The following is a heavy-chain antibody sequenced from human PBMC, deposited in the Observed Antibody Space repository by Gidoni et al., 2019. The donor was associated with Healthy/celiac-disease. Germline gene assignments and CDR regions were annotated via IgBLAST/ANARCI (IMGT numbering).Heavy chain of an antibody. CDR3: AKGPPYGSSSRGVFDY. Sequence: EVQLVESGGGLVQPGRSLRLSCAASGFTFDDYAMHWVRQAPGKGLEWVSGISWNSGSIGDADSVKGRFTISRDNAKNSLYLQMNSLRAEDTALYYCAKGPPYGSSSRGVFDYWGQGTLVTVSS. CDR1: GFTFDDYA. J-gene: IGHJ4*02. V-gene: IGHV3-9*01. CDR2: ISWNSGSI. D-gene: IGHD6-6*01.